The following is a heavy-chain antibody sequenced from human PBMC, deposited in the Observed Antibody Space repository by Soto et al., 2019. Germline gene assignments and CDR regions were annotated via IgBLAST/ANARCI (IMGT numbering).Heavy chain of an antibody. J-gene: IGHJ4*02. CDR2: IYPGDSDT. Sequence: GESLKISCKGSGYSFTSYWIGGVRQMPGKGLEWMGIIYPGDSDTRYSPSFQGQVTISADKSISTAYLQWSSLKASDTAMYYCARLVCCGGSCYEAIDYWGQGTLVPVSS. V-gene: IGHV5-51*01. CDR1: GYSFTSYW. D-gene: IGHD2-15*01. CDR3: ARLVCCGGSCYEAIDY.